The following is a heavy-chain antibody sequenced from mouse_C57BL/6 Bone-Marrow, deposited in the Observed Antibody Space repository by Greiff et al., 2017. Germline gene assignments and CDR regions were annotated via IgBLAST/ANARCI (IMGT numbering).Heavy chain of an antibody. CDR1: GYTFTGYW. V-gene: IGHV1-64*01. CDR3: ARKPQLDCFAY. CDR2: IHPNSGST. J-gene: IGHJ3*01. Sequence: VQLQQPGAELVKPGASVKLSCKASGYTFTGYWMHWVKQRPGQGLEWIGIIHPNSGSTNYNEKFKGKATLTVDKSSSTAYMQLSSLTSEDSAVYYCARKPQLDCFAYWGQGTLVTVSA. D-gene: IGHD4-1*02.